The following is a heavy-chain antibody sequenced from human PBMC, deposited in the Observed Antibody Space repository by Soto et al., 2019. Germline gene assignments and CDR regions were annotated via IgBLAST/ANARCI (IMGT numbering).Heavy chain of an antibody. D-gene: IGHD1-1*01. CDR3: ARGRYGDY. CDR2: ISAHNDNT. J-gene: IGHJ4*02. CDR1: GYAFTTYG. Sequence: QVHLVQSGAEVKKPGASVKVSCKGSGYAFTTYGITWVRRAPGQGLEWMGWISAHNDNTNYAQKLQGRVTVTRDTSTSTAYMELRSLRSDDTAVYYCARGRYGDYWGQGALVTVSS. V-gene: IGHV1-18*01.